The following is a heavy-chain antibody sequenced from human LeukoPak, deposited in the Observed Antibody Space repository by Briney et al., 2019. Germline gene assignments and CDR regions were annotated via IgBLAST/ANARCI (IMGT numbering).Heavy chain of an antibody. CDR3: ARDSPIAVAVFDY. CDR2: IYTSGST. J-gene: IGHJ4*02. CDR1: GGSISSYY. Sequence: SETLSLTXTVSGGSISSYYWSCIRQPAGKGLEWIGRIYTSGSTNYNPSLKSRVTISVDTSKNQFSLKLSSVTAADTAVYYCARDSPIAVAVFDYWGQGTLVTVSS. D-gene: IGHD6-19*01. V-gene: IGHV4-4*07.